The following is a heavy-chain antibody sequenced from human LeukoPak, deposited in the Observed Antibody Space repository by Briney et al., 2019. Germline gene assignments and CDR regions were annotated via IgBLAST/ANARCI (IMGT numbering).Heavy chain of an antibody. J-gene: IGHJ4*02. CDR2: IKSRISGGTT. D-gene: IGHD5-18*01. Sequence: GSLRLSCAASGFTFSNAWISWVRQAPGKGLEWVGRIKSRISGGTTDYAAPVKGRFTISRDDSKNTLYLQMNSLKTEDTAVYYCLCDDTASGDYWGQGTLVTVSS. CDR1: GFTFSNAW. CDR3: LCDDTASGDY. V-gene: IGHV3-15*01.